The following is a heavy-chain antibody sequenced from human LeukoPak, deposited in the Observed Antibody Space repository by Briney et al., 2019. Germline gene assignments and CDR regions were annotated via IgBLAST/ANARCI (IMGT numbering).Heavy chain of an antibody. Sequence: ASETLSLTCAVYGGSSSGYYWSWIRQPPGKGLEWIGEINHSGSTNYNPSLKSRVTISVDTSKNQFSLKLSSVTAADTAVYYCARNYYYDSSGYYYVYDYWGQGTLVTVSS. D-gene: IGHD3-22*01. V-gene: IGHV4-34*01. J-gene: IGHJ4*02. CDR1: GGSSSGYY. CDR3: ARNYYYDSSGYYYVYDY. CDR2: INHSGST.